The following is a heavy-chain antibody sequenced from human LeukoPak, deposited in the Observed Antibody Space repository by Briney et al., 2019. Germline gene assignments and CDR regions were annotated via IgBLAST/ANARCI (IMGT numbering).Heavy chain of an antibody. J-gene: IGHJ4*02. CDR3: ARGTAATAGIDY. CDR1: GFNFSTYW. CDR2: INTDGSAT. V-gene: IGHV3-74*01. Sequence: PGGSLRLSCAVSGFNFSTYWIHWVRQAPGKGLVWVSLINTDGSATTYGDSAKGRFTVSRDNDKNSLFLEMNSLRVEDTAAYYCARGTAATAGIDYWGQGTLVTVSS. D-gene: IGHD6-13*01.